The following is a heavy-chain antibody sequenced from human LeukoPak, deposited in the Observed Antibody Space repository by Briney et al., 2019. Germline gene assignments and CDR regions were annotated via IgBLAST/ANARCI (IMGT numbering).Heavy chain of an antibody. CDR3: ASMIVVVRDYFDY. CDR2: ISGSGGST. CDR1: GSTFSSYA. J-gene: IGHJ4*02. V-gene: IGHV3-23*01. D-gene: IGHD3-22*01. Sequence: GGSLRLSCAASGSTFSSYAMSWVRQAPGKGLEWVSAISGSGGSTYYADSVKGRFTISRDNSKNTLYLQMNSLRAEDTAVYYCASMIVVVRDYFDYWGQGTLATVSS.